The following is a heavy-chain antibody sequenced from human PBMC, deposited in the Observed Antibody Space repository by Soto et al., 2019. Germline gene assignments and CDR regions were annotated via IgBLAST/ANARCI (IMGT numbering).Heavy chain of an antibody. Sequence: SETLSLTCTVSGGSISSYYWSWIRQPPGKGLEWIGYIYYSGSTNYNPSLKSRVTISVDTSKNQFSLKLSSVTAADTAVYYCTRWTYYDSSGFFDYWGQGTLVTVSS. CDR3: TRWTYYDSSGFFDY. CDR2: IYYSGST. CDR1: GGSISSYY. V-gene: IGHV4-59*08. D-gene: IGHD3-22*01. J-gene: IGHJ4*02.